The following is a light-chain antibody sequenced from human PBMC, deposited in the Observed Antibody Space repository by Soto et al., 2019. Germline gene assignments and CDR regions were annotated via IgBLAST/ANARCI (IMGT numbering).Light chain of an antibody. CDR1: QSLGGS. Sequence: IVLTQSPATLSVSPGERATLSCRASQSLGGSLAWYQQKPGQAPRLLIYGASTRVTGIPARFSGSKSGTDFTLTIRRLEPEDAGVYYCQQYGSSPITFGQGTRLEIK. V-gene: IGKV3-20*01. CDR2: GAS. J-gene: IGKJ5*01. CDR3: QQYGSSPIT.